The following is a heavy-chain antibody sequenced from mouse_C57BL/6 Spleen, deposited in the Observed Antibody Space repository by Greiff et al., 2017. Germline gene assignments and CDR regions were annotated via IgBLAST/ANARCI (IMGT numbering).Heavy chain of an antibody. CDR1: GYTFTSYW. CDR3: ARSDDGYVY. CDR2: IHPNSGST. Sequence: QVQLQQSGAELVKPGASVKLSCKASGYTFTSYWLHWVKQRPGQGLEWIGMIHPNSGSTNYNEKFKSKATLTVDKSSSTAYMQLSSLTSEDSAVYYCARSDDGYVYWGQGTTLTVSS. D-gene: IGHD2-3*01. J-gene: IGHJ2*01. V-gene: IGHV1-64*01.